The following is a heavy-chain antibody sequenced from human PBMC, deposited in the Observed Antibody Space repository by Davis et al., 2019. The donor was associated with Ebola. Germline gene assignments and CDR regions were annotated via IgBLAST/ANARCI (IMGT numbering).Heavy chain of an antibody. D-gene: IGHD2-2*01. CDR3: ARSGGVVLQGDY. J-gene: IGHJ4*02. V-gene: IGHV3-23*01. Sequence: GESLKISCAASGFTFSSYAMSWVRQAPGKGLEWVSAISGSGGSTYYADSVKGRFTISRDNSKNTLYLQMNSLRAEDTAVYYCARSGGVVLQGDYWGQGTLVTVSS. CDR2: ISGSGGST. CDR1: GFTFSSYA.